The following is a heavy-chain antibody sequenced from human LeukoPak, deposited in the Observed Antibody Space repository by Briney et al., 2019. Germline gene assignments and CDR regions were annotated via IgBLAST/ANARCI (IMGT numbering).Heavy chain of an antibody. CDR1: GFPLSTYN. Sequence: GGAPRPSCAAPGFPLSTYNMNWGRPAPRKGLEWVSFISSSSSAIFYADSVKGRFTISRDNAKNSLYLQMNSLRDEDMAVYYCARALLGVQYYFDYWGQGTLVTVSS. CDR3: ARALLGVQYYFDY. V-gene: IGHV3-48*02. J-gene: IGHJ4*02. CDR2: ISSSSSAI. D-gene: IGHD2-8*01.